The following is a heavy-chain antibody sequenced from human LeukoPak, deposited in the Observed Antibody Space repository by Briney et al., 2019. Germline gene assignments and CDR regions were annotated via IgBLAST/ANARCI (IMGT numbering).Heavy chain of an antibody. CDR1: GFTFSSYG. Sequence: PGRSLRLSCAASGFTFSSYGMHWVRQAPGKGLEWVAVIWYDGSNKYYADSVKGRFTISRDNSKNALYLQMNSLRAEDTAVYYCAKEGSSSWYVYYYYMDVWGKGTTVTVSS. CDR2: IWYDGSNK. D-gene: IGHD6-13*01. J-gene: IGHJ6*03. CDR3: AKEGSSSWYVYYYYMDV. V-gene: IGHV3-33*06.